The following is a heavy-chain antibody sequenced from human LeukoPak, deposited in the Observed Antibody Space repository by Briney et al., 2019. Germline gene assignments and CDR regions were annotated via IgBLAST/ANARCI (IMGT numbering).Heavy chain of an antibody. Sequence: GGSLRLSCAASGFTFSTYSMNWVRQAPGKGLVWVPSITGSSRFIYYADSMKGRFTISRDNAKNSMYLRMSSLRAEDTAVYYCARDRSSGWYDYWGQGILVTVSS. V-gene: IGHV3-21*01. CDR1: GFTFSTYS. D-gene: IGHD6-19*01. CDR3: ARDRSSGWYDY. CDR2: ITGSSRFI. J-gene: IGHJ4*02.